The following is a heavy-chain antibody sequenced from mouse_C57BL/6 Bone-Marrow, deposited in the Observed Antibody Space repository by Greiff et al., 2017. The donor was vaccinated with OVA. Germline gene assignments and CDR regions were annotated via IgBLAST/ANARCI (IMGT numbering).Heavy chain of an antibody. J-gene: IGHJ4*01. CDR1: GFSLTSYG. CDR2: IWSDGST. CDR3: ARQNYGSSYAMDY. Sequence: VQGVESGPGLVAPSQSLSITCTVSGFSLTSYGVHWVRQPPGKGLEWLVVIWSDGSTTYNSALKSRLSISKDNSKSQVFLKMNSLHTDDTAMYYCARQNYGSSYAMDYWGQGTSVTVSS. V-gene: IGHV2-6-1*01. D-gene: IGHD1-1*01.